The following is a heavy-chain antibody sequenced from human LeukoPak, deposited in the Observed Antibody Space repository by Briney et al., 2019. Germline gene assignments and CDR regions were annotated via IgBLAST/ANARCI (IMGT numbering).Heavy chain of an antibody. V-gene: IGHV3-30*04. J-gene: IGHJ4*02. CDR3: ARDAHDYYDSSGYYRMTPYYFDY. D-gene: IGHD3-22*01. CDR2: ISYDGSNK. CDR1: GLTFSGST. Sequence: PGGSLRLSCAASGLTFSGSTMHWVRQAPGKGLEWVAVISYDGSNKYYADSVKGRFTISRDNSKNTLYLQMNSLRAEDTAVYYCARDAHDYYDSSGYYRMTPYYFDYWGQGTLVTVSS.